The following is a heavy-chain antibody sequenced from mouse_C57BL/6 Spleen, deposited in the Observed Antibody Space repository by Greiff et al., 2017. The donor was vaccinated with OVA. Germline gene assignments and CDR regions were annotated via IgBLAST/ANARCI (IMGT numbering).Heavy chain of an antibody. CDR2: IDPSDSET. Sequence: QVQLQQPGAELVRPGSSVKLSCKASGYTFTSYWMHWVKQRPIQGLEWIGNIDPSDSETHYNQKFKDKATLTVDKSSSTAYMQLSSLTSEDSAVYYCARGELYYGSTHFDVWGTGTTVTVSS. D-gene: IGHD1-1*01. J-gene: IGHJ1*03. V-gene: IGHV1-52*01. CDR3: ARGELYYGSTHFDV. CDR1: GYTFTSYW.